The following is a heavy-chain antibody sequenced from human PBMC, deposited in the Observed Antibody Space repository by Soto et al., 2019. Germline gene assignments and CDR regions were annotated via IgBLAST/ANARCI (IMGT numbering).Heavy chain of an antibody. J-gene: IGHJ6*01. V-gene: IGHV1-69*01. D-gene: IGHD3-10*01. CDR1: GGTFSNNV. CDR2: SIVIFGTA. CDR3: ASNTGSYTGIHV. Sequence: QVQLVQSGAEVKKPGSSVKVSCKASGGTFSNNVFSWVRQAPGQGLEWMGGSIVIFGTANYAQKFRSRVMSTADESMGTAYMEVSGPRPADTAVYYWASNTGSYTGIHVWGQGTTVTVSS.